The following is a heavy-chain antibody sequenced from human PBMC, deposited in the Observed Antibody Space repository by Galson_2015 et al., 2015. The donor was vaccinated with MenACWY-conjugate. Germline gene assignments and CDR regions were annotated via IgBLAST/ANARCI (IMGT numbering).Heavy chain of an antibody. CDR3: TTLGWIYYDSSGNQDDY. CDR1: GFTFSNAW. D-gene: IGHD3-22*01. J-gene: IGHJ4*02. V-gene: IGHV3-15*01. CDR2: IKSTTDGGTT. Sequence: SLRLSCAASGFTFSNAWMSWVRQAPGKGLEWVGRIKSTTDGGTTDYAAAVKGRFTISRDDSKNTLYLQMNSLKTEDTAVYYCTTLGWIYYDSSGNQDDYWGQGTLVTVSS.